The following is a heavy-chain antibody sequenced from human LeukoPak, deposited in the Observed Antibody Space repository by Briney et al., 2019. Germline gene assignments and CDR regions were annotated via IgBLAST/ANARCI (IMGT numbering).Heavy chain of an antibody. CDR1: GGSISSGGYY. V-gene: IGHV4-31*11. J-gene: IGHJ4*02. Sequence: SETLSLTCAVSGGSISSGGYYWSWIRQHPGKGLEWIGYIYYSGSTYYNPSLKSRVTISVDTSKNQFSLKLSSVTAADTAVYYCARDVLGYSYGGDYFDYWGQGTLVTVSS. CDR2: IYYSGST. CDR3: ARDVLGYSYGGDYFDY. D-gene: IGHD5-18*01.